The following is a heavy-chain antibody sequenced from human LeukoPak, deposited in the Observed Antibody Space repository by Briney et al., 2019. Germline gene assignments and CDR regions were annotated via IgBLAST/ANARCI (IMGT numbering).Heavy chain of an antibody. D-gene: IGHD6-13*01. CDR2: ISSSSSYI. CDR3: ARDLLPSGAAGGFDY. Sequence: GGYLRLSCAASGFTFSSYSMNWVRQAPGKGLEWVSSISSSSSYIYYADSVKGRFTISRDNAKNSPYLQMNSLRAEDTAVYYCARDLLPSGAAGGFDYWGQGTLVTVSS. CDR1: GFTFSSYS. V-gene: IGHV3-21*01. J-gene: IGHJ4*02.